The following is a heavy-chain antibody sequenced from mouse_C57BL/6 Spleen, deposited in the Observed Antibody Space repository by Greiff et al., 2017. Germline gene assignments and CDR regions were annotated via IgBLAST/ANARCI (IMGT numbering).Heavy chain of an antibody. CDR1: GFNIKDYY. J-gene: IGHJ4*01. CDR2: IDPEDGDT. CDR3: TSGPMDY. D-gene: IGHD3-1*01. V-gene: IGHV14-1*01. Sequence: VQLQQSGAELVRPGASVKLSCTASGFNIKDYYMHWVKQRPEQGLEWIGRIDPEDGDTEYAPKFQGKATMTADKSSNTAYLQLSSLTSEDTAVYYCTSGPMDYWGQGTSVTVSS.